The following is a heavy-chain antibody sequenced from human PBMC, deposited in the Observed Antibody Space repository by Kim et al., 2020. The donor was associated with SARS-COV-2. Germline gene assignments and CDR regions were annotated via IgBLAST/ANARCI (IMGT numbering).Heavy chain of an antibody. D-gene: IGHD6-13*01. J-gene: IGHJ6*02. CDR3: ATAAGFYFDYGMDV. Sequence: AQKFQGRVTITADESTSTYYMELSSLRAEDTAVYYCATAAGFYFDYGMDVWGQGTTVTVSS. V-gene: IGHV1-69*01.